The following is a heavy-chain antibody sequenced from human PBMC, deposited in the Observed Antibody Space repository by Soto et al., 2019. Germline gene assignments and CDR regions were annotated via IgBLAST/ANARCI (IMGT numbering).Heavy chain of an antibody. V-gene: IGHV4-30-4*01. J-gene: IGHJ4*02. CDR1: GGSISSDNYY. CDR3: ATMGTPATGLYYFDN. CDR2: MSYGGST. D-gene: IGHD1-7*01. Sequence: PSETLSLTCTVSGGSISSDNYYWSWIRQPPGKGLEWIGFMSYGGSTSYNVSLKSRVTISVDTSKNQFSLNLSFVTAADTAVYYCATMGTPATGLYYFDNWGQGTLVTVSS.